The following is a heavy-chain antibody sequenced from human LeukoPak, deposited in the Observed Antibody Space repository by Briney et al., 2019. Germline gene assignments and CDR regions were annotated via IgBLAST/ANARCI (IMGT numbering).Heavy chain of an antibody. CDR2: INPNTGGT. Sequence: ASVKVSCKASGYTFTNYYMHWVRQAPGQGLEWMGWINPNTGGTNYAQKFQGRVTMTRDTSISTAYMELGRLSSDDTADYYCARENQRSFDYWGQGTLVTVSS. CDR1: GYTFTNYY. CDR3: ARENQRSFDY. D-gene: IGHD1-14*01. V-gene: IGHV1-2*02. J-gene: IGHJ4*02.